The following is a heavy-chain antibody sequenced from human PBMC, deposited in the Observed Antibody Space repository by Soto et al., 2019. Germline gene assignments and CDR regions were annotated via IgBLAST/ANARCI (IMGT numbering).Heavy chain of an antibody. D-gene: IGHD6-19*01. J-gene: IGHJ4*02. CDR1: GTSLTGHF. CDR3: ARIPIAVAGTIGY. Sequence: SETLSLTCTVSGTSLTGHFWTWIRQPPGEGLEWIGCICNSGTTNYNPSLKSRVTISIDTSKNQFSLKLSSVTAADTAVYYCARIPIAVAGTIGYWGQGTLVTVSS. V-gene: IGHV4-59*11. CDR2: ICNSGTT.